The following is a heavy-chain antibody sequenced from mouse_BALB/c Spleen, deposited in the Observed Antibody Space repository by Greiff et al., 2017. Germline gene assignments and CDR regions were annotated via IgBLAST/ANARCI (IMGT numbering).Heavy chain of an antibody. D-gene: IGHD1-1*01. V-gene: IGHV5-17*02. CDR1: GFTFSSFG. J-gene: IGHJ3*01. CDR2: ISSGSSTI. Sequence: EVQGVESGGGLVQPGGSRKLSCAASGFTFSSFGMHWVRQAPEKGLEWVAYISSGSSTIYYADTVKGRFTISRDNPKNTLFLQMTSLRSEDTAMYYCAREGTTVVARGFAYWGQGTLVTVSA. CDR3: AREGTTVVARGFAY.